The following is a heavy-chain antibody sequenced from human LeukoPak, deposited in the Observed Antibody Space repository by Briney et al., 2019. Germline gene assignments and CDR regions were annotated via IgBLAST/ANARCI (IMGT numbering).Heavy chain of an antibody. CDR1: GFTFSSYA. Sequence: GGSLRLSCAASGFTFSSYAMHWVRQAPGKGLEWVASISYADGSYKYYADSVKGRFTISGDSSENTLYLQMNSLRAEDTAVYYCARDLKSGGYSQGSGGSFDSWGQGTLVTVSS. CDR3: ARDLKSGGYSQGSGGSFDS. J-gene: IGHJ4*02. D-gene: IGHD5-18*01. V-gene: IGHV3-30*01. CDR2: ISYADGSYK.